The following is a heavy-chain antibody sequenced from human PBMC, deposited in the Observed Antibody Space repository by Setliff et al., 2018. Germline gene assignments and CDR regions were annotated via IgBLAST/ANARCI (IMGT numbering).Heavy chain of an antibody. D-gene: IGHD3-3*01. CDR1: GGSIISGDYY. V-gene: IGHV4-31*03. CDR2: IYSSGYT. J-gene: IGHJ6*03. CDR3: ARAIGPTSQLLLEWFPHYYYYYYMDV. Sequence: SETLSLTCTVSGGSIISGDYYWSWIRQHPGKGLEWIGYIYSSGYTYYNPSLKSRVTISVDTSKNQFSLKLSSVTAADTAVYYCARAIGPTSQLLLEWFPHYYYYYYMDVWGKGTTVTVSS.